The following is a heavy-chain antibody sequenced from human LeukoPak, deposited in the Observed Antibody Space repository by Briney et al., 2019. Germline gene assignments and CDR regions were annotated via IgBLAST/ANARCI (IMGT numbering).Heavy chain of an antibody. CDR2: IYYSGST. CDR1: GGSISSYY. Sequence: SETLSLTCTVSGGSISSYYWSWLRQPPGKGLEWFGYIYYSGSTNYNPSLKSRVTISVDTSKNQFSLKLSSVTAADTAVYYCARLYCGGDCFAGYFDYWGQGTLVTVSS. V-gene: IGHV4-59*01. D-gene: IGHD2-21*02. J-gene: IGHJ4*02. CDR3: ARLYCGGDCFAGYFDY.